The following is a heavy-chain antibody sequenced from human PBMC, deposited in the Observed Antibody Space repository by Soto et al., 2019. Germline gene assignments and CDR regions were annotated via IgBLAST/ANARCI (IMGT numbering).Heavy chain of an antibody. CDR2: ISGSGGST. J-gene: IGHJ6*02. CDR3: AKAGPEVGYYYYYGMDV. V-gene: IGHV3-23*01. D-gene: IGHD1-26*01. CDR1: GFTFSSYA. Sequence: EVQLLESGGGLVQPGGSLRLSCAASGFTFSSYAMSWVRQAPGKGLEWVSAISGSGGSTYYADSVKGRFTISRDNSQNTLYLQMNSLIAEDTAVYYCAKAGPEVGYYYYYGMDVWGQGTTVTVSS.